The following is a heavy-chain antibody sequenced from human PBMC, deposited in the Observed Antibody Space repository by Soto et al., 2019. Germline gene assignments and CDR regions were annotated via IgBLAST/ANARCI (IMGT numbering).Heavy chain of an antibody. CDR2: IWYDGSNK. Sequence: GGSLRLSCAASGFTFSSYGMHWVRQAPGKGLEWVAVIWYDGSNKYYADSVKGRFTISRDNSKNTLYLQMNSLRAEDTAVYYCARDRGSPAFDIWGQGTMVTVSS. CDR1: GFTFSSYG. V-gene: IGHV3-33*01. CDR3: ARDRGSPAFDI. J-gene: IGHJ3*02.